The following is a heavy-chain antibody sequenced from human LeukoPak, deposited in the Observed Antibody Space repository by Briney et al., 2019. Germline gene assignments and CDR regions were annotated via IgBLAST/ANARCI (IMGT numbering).Heavy chain of an antibody. Sequence: GGSLRLSCAASGFTFSSYSMNWVRQAPGTGLEWVSYISSSSSNIYYADSVKGRFTISRDNAKNSMYLQMNSLRDEDTAVYYCARVRHDGSGYYYVSEWGQGTLVTVSS. V-gene: IGHV3-48*02. CDR3: ARVRHDGSGYYYVSE. CDR2: ISSSSSNI. D-gene: IGHD3-22*01. CDR1: GFTFSSYS. J-gene: IGHJ4*02.